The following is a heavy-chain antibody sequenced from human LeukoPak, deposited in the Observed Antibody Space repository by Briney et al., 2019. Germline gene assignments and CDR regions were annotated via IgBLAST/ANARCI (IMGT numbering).Heavy chain of an antibody. CDR3: TKDIVDP. CDR2: VSFDGSNK. V-gene: IGHV3-30*18. J-gene: IGHJ5*02. Sequence: PGGSLRLSCAASRFTFSSYGMHWVRQAPGKGLEWMAGVSFDGSNKYYADSVKGRFTISRDNSKNTLYLQMNSLRAEDTAVYYCTKDIVDPWGQGTLVTVSS. CDR1: RFTFSSYG. D-gene: IGHD2-15*01.